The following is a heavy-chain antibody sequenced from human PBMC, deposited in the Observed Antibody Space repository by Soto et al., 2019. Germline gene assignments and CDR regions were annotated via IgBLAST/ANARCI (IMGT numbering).Heavy chain of an antibody. V-gene: IGHV4-61*08. Sequence: SETLSLTCTVSGGSISSGGYYWSWIRQHPGKGLEWIGYIYYSGSTNYNPSLKSRVTISVDLSKNQFSLRLSSVTTADTALYYCARTTAVPNTLRSRYFFDYWGQGTLVTVSS. CDR2: IYYSGST. CDR1: GGSISSGGYY. D-gene: IGHD4-17*01. CDR3: ARTTAVPNTLRSRYFFDY. J-gene: IGHJ4*02.